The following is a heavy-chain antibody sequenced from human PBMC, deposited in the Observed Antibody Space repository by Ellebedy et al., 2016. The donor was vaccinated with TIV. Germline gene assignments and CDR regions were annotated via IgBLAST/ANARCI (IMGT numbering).Heavy chain of an antibody. D-gene: IGHD3-16*01. V-gene: IGHV3-23*01. Sequence: GGSLRLSCAASGLTFSRYGMSWVRQAPGKGLEWVSVITGGGDGTVYADSVKGRFTISRDNSKNTLYLEMKSVRAEDTAVYYCATGGRVAKWNYWGQGTLVIVSS. CDR1: GLTFSRYG. CDR2: ITGGGDGT. J-gene: IGHJ4*02. CDR3: ATGGRVAKWNY.